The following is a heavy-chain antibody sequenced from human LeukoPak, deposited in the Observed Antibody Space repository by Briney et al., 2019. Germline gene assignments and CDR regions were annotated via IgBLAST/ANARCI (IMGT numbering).Heavy chain of an antibody. CDR3: CRRWLNYYYYGMDV. Sequence: GSLRLSCAASEFTFISNWMSWVRQAQGKGLEWLANIKEDGSEKYYVDSVKGRFTISRDNAKNSLYLQMDSLRAEDTAVYYCCRRWLNYYYYGMDVWGQGTTVTVSS. J-gene: IGHJ6*02. CDR2: IKEDGSEK. D-gene: IGHD5/OR15-5a*01. V-gene: IGHV3-7*01. CDR1: EFTFISNW.